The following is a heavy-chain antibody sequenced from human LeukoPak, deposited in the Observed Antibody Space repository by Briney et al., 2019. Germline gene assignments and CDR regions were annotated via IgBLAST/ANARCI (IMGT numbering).Heavy chain of an antibody. D-gene: IGHD4-17*01. Sequence: SETLSLTCAVSGDSFSSHYWTWIRQPPGRGLEWIGYISYIGTTNYNPSLKSRVTIPIDTSKNQFSLKLSSVTTADTAVYYCARDLVTVTKGFDIWGLGTMVSVSS. CDR3: ARDLVTVTKGFDI. CDR2: ISYIGTT. CDR1: GDSFSSHY. J-gene: IGHJ3*02. V-gene: IGHV4-59*11.